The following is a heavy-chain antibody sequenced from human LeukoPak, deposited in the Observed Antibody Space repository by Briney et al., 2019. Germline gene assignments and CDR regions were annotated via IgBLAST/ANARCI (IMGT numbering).Heavy chain of an antibody. V-gene: IGHV1-2*04. CDR2: INPNSGGT. CDR1: GGTFSSYA. D-gene: IGHD3-10*01. Sequence: ASVKISCKASGGTFSSYAISWVRQAPGQGLEWMGWINPNSGGTNYAQKFQGWVTMTRDTSISTAYMELSRLRSDDTAVYYCARDRRITMVRGRSGDAFDIWGQGTMVTVSS. J-gene: IGHJ3*02. CDR3: ARDRRITMVRGRSGDAFDI.